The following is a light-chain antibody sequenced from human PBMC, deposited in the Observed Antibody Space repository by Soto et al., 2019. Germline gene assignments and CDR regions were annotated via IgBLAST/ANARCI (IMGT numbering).Light chain of an antibody. Sequence: EIVMTQSPATLSVSPGEGATLSCKASQNVYNNLAWYQKRPGQPPRLLIYVASTRATGISARFSGSGYGTEFTLSISSLQSEDFAVYFCQQCRNWPLTFGGGTKVEIK. CDR1: QNVYNN. CDR3: QQCRNWPLT. V-gene: IGKV3-15*01. J-gene: IGKJ4*01. CDR2: VAS.